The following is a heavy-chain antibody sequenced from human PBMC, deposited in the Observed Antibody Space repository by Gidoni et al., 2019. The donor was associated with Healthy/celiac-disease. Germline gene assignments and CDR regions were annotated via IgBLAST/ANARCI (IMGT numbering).Heavy chain of an antibody. D-gene: IGHD3-10*01. CDR2: INHSGST. J-gene: IGHJ5*02. Sequence: QVQLQQWGAGLLKPSETLSLTCAVYGGSFSGYYWSWIRQPPGKGLEWIGEINHSGSTNYNPSLKSRVTISVDTSKNQFSLKLSSVTAADTAVYYCARGVYYGSGSRHWFDPWGQGTLVTVSS. CDR1: GGSFSGYY. CDR3: ARGVYYGSGSRHWFDP. V-gene: IGHV4-34*01.